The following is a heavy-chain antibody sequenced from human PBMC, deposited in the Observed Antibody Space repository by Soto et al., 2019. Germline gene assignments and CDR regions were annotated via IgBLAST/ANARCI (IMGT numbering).Heavy chain of an antibody. CDR2: TNPNSGGT. V-gene: IGHV1-2*02. J-gene: IGHJ6*02. CDR1: GYTFNEYY. D-gene: IGHD3-10*01. Sequence: QVQLVQSGAEVKKPGASVKVSCKTSGYTFNEYYIHWMRQVPGQGLEWMGWTNPNSGGTKFAKKCEGRITVASKTSTSTEYMELSVLESDDTAVYYCARRLGGGGDYFYGMDVWGQGTVVTVS. CDR3: ARRLGGGGDYFYGMDV.